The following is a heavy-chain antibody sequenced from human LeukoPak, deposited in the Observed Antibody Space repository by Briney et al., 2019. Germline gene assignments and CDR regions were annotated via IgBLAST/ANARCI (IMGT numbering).Heavy chain of an antibody. Sequence: GGSLRLSCAASGFTFSSYAMSWVRQAPGKGLEWVSAISGSGGSTYYADSVKGRFTISRDNSKNTLYLQMNSLRAEDTAVYYCAKGLWLQQLYYYYYMDVWGQGTLVTVSS. CDR2: ISGSGGST. D-gene: IGHD5-24*01. J-gene: IGHJ6*03. CDR3: AKGLWLQQLYYYYYMDV. CDR1: GFTFSSYA. V-gene: IGHV3-23*01.